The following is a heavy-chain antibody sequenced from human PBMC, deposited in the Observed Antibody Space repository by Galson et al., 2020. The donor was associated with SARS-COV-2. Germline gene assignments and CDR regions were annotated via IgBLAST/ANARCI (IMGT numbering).Heavy chain of an antibody. CDR2: IRYDGSNK. Sequence: GGSLRLSCPASGFTLSAYGMHWVRQPPGKGLEWVACIRYDGSNKYYADSVKCRFPISRDNSKNTLYMQMKSLRTEDTARYSCSKEGEHWGQGTLGTVSS. CDR1: GFTLSAYG. J-gene: IGHJ1*01. V-gene: IGHV3-30*02. CDR3: SKEGEH.